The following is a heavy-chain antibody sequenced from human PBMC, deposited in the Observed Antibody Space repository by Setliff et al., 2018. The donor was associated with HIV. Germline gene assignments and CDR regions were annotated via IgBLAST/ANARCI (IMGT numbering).Heavy chain of an antibody. D-gene: IGHD5-18*01. CDR1: GGSISSYY. J-gene: IGHJ5*02. CDR2: IYSSGGT. Sequence: KPSETLSLTCTVSGGSISSYYWSWIRQPPGKGLEWLGHIYSSGGTDYNPSLKSRVTISKDTSKKQFSLKLSSVTAADTAVYFCARRWGIRGYSSWGQGTLVTVSS. V-gene: IGHV4-4*09. CDR3: ARRWGIRGYSS.